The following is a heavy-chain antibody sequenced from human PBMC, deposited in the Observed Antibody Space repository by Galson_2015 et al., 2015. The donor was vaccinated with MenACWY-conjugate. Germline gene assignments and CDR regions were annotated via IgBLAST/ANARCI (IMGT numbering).Heavy chain of an antibody. D-gene: IGHD3-22*01. CDR3: AKDRPYYYETNGYYERGVPDY. Sequence: SVKVSCKASGYAFTSYYVHWVRQAPGQGLEWMGIINPSGGSTNYAQKFQGRVTMTRDTSTSTVYMELSSLRSEDTAVYYYAKDRPYYYETNGYYERGVPDYWGQGTLVTVSS. J-gene: IGHJ4*02. CDR1: GYAFTSYY. V-gene: IGHV1-46*01. CDR2: INPSGGST.